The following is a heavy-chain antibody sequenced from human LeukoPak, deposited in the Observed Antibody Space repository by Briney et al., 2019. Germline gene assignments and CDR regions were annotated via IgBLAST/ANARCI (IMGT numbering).Heavy chain of an antibody. CDR3: TTSYYDSSGFRA. J-gene: IGHJ4*02. D-gene: IGHD3-22*01. Sequence: PGGSLRLSCAASGFSLNNAWMSWVRQAPGKGQELPGRIKSKTDGGTVDYAAPVKGRSTISRDDSKNMVYLLMNSLKTEDTAVYYCTTSYYDSSGFRAWGQGTLVTVSS. V-gene: IGHV3-15*01. CDR1: GFSLNNAW. CDR2: IKSKTDGGTV.